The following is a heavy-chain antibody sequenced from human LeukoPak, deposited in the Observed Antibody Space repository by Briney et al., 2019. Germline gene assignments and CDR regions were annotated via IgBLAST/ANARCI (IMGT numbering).Heavy chain of an antibody. V-gene: IGHV4-38-2*02. CDR2: IYHSEST. CDR3: ARGIVVATPFDY. J-gene: IGHJ4*02. D-gene: IGHD3-22*01. CDR1: GYSISSGHY. Sequence: PSETLSLTCTVSGYSISSGHYWGSIGQPPGEGLEWIGSIYHSESTYYNPSLKSRVTISVDTSKIQVSLKLSSVTAADTAVYYCARGIVVATPFDYWGQGTLVTVSS.